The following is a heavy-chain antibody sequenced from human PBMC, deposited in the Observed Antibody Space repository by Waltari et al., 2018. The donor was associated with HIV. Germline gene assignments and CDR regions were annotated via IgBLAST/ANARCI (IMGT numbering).Heavy chain of an antibody. J-gene: IGHJ6*02. V-gene: IGHV3-23*01. CDR3: VKEHQYSYTWYSYYGMDV. D-gene: IGHD6-13*01. CDR2: ITSGSIT. Sequence: EVQLLESGGGLVQPGGSLRLSCAASGFTFSSSAMNWVRQAPGKGREWVSGITSGSITYEADSGQGRFTTSRDNSKNTLYLQMNILRAEDTAVYFCVKEHQYSYTWYSYYGMDVWGQGTTVTVSS. CDR1: GFTFSSSA.